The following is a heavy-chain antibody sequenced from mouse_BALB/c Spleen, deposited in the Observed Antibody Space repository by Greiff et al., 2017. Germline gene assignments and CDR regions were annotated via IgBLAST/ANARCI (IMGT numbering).Heavy chain of an antibody. CDR1: GFTFSNYW. V-gene: IGHV6-6*02. J-gene: IGHJ4*01. Sequence: EVKLMESGGGLVQPGGSMKLSCVASGFTFSNYWMNWVRQSPEKGLEWVAEIRLKSNNYATHYAESVKGRFTISRDDSKSSVYLQMNNLRAEDTGIYYCTRPLYGAMDYWGQGTSVTVSS. D-gene: IGHD1-1*01. CDR3: TRPLYGAMDY. CDR2: IRLKSNNYAT.